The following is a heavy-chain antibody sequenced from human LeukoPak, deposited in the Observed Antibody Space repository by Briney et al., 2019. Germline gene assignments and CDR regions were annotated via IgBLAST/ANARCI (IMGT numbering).Heavy chain of an antibody. CDR3: ARGYYGSGNNQYNWFDP. D-gene: IGHD3-10*01. Sequence: SETLSLTCSVSGGLITTSIHYWAWIRQPPGKGLEWIGSISYSGSTNYNPSFKSRVTISVNTSKKQFSLKLTSVTAADTSVYYCARGYYGSGNNQYNWFDPWGQGTLVTVSP. CDR1: GGLITTSIHY. V-gene: IGHV4-39*01. CDR2: ISYSGST. J-gene: IGHJ5*02.